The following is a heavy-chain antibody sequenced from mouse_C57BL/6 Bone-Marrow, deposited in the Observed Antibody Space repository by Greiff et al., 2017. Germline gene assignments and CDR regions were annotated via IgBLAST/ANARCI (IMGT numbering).Heavy chain of an antibody. CDR1: GYTFTTYP. V-gene: IGHV1-47*01. Sequence: VQLQQSGAELVKPGASVKMSCKASGYTFTTYPIEWMKQNHGKSLEWIGNFHPYNDDTTYNEKFKGKATLTVEKSSSTVYLELSRLTSDDSAVYDCARAIYDGYYGVAYWGQGTLVTVSA. D-gene: IGHD2-3*01. CDR3: ARAIYDGYYGVAY. J-gene: IGHJ3*01. CDR2: FHPYNDDT.